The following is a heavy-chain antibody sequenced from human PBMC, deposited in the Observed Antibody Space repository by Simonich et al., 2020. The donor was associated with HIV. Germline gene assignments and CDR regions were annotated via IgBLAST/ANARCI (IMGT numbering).Heavy chain of an antibody. CDR3: ARIGELGIGLDY. J-gene: IGHJ4*02. CDR2: IDHRRNT. CDR1: GGSFSGYY. V-gene: IGHV4-34*01. Sequence: QVKLQQWGAGLLKPSETLSLTCAVYGGSFSGYYWSWSRQPPGKGLEWIGEIDHRRNTNYNPSLKSRVTILVDTSKNQFSLRLSSVTAADTAVYYCARIGELGIGLDYWGQGTLVTVSS. D-gene: IGHD7-27*01.